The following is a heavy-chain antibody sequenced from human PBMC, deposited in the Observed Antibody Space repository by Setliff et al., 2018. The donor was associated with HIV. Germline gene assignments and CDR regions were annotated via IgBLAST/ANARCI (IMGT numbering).Heavy chain of an antibody. CDR3: ARDGRYSFGYNWFDP. V-gene: IGHV4-4*07. D-gene: IGHD5-18*01. CDR1: GGSISSYY. CDR2: IYTSGST. J-gene: IGHJ5*02. Sequence: SETLSLTCTVSGGSISSYYWSWIRQPAGKGLEWIGRIYTSGSTNYNPSLKSRVTMSVDASKNQFSLKLSSVTAADTAVYYCARDGRYSFGYNWFDPWGQGTLVTVSS.